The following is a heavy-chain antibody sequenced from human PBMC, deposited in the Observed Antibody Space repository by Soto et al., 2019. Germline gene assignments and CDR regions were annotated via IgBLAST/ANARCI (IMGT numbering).Heavy chain of an antibody. Sequence: QVQLVQSGAEVRKPGSSVNVSCKISGGTFTNYVISWLRQAPGHGLEWMGGLIPIFGAANLAQKFQGRVTITADESTSTVNMELSSLPSEDMAVYYCARGRSSPNFDPWGQRTMVTVSS. D-gene: IGHD6-6*01. CDR2: LIPIFGAA. J-gene: IGHJ5*02. CDR3: ARGRSSPNFDP. CDR1: GGTFTNYV. V-gene: IGHV1-69*01.